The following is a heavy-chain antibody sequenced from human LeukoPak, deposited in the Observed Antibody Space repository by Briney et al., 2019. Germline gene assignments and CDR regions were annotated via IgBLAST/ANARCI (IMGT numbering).Heavy chain of an antibody. J-gene: IGHJ4*02. V-gene: IGHV1-18*01. Sequence: GASVKVSCKASGGTFSSYAISWVRQAPGQGLEWMGWISAYNGNTNYAQKLQGRVTMTTDTSTSTAYMELRSLRSDDTAVYYCARDRTYEGGDYWGQGTLVTVSS. D-gene: IGHD5-12*01. CDR3: ARDRTYEGGDY. CDR2: ISAYNGNT. CDR1: GGTFSSYA.